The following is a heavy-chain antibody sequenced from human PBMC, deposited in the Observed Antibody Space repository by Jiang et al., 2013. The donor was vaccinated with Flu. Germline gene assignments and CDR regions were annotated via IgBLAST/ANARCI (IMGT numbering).Heavy chain of an antibody. V-gene: IGHV3-66*01. D-gene: IGHD3-3*01. CDR3: ARPSVGYYDFWSGYKSDGMDV. CDR2: IYSGGST. CDR1: GFTVSSNY. Sequence: VQLLESGGGLVQPGGSLRLSCAASGFTVSSNYMSWVRQAPGKGLEWVSVIYSGGSTYYADSVKGRFTISRDNSKNTLYLQMNSLRAEDTAVYYCARPSVGYYDFWSGYKSDGMDVWGKGTTVTVSS. J-gene: IGHJ6*04.